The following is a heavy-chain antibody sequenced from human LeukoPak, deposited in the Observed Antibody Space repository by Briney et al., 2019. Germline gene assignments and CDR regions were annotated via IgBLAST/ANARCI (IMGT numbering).Heavy chain of an antibody. D-gene: IGHD2-2*01. CDR1: GGTFSSYA. V-gene: IGHV1-69*05. CDR2: IIPIFGTA. CDR3: ARACQTPRSSTSCYRGIGL. Sequence: SVKVSCKASGGTFSSYAISWVRQAPGQGLEWMGRIIPIFGTANYAQKFQGRVTITTDESTSTAYMELSSLRSEDTAVYYCARACQTPRSSTSCYRGIGLWGQGTLVTVSS. J-gene: IGHJ4*02.